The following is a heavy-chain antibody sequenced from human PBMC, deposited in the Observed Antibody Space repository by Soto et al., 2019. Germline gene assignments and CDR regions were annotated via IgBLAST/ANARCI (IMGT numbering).Heavy chain of an antibody. V-gene: IGHV1-8*01. CDR1: GYTFTSYD. CDR2: MNPNSGNT. D-gene: IGHD6-19*01. Sequence: ASVKVSCKASGYTFTSYDINWVRQATGQGLEWMGWMNPNSGNTGYAQKFQGRVTMTRNTSISTAYMELSSLRSEDTAVYYCARGRSVAVAGTGYYYYYRMDVWGQGTTVTVSS. CDR3: ARGRSVAVAGTGYYYYYRMDV. J-gene: IGHJ6*02.